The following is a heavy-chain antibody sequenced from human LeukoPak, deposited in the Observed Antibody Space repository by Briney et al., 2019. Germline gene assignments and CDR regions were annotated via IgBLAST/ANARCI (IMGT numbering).Heavy chain of an antibody. CDR1: GFTFSTYA. V-gene: IGHV3-23*01. Sequence: PGGSLRLSYAASGFTFSTYAMGWVRPAPGEGLAWVSAISGSGGSTYYAGSVKGRFTISRDNSKNTLYVQMNSLRAEDTALYYCAKDRSNQASGYYLHDYWGQGTLVTVSS. J-gene: IGHJ4*02. D-gene: IGHD3-22*01. CDR2: ISGSGGST. CDR3: AKDRSNQASGYYLHDY.